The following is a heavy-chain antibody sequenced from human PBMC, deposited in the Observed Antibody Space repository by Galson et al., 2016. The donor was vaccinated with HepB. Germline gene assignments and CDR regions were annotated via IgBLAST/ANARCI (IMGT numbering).Heavy chain of an antibody. Sequence: SLRLSCAASGFTFSDYIMSWLRQAPGKGLEWISYISGSGSNIYYADSVKGRFTISRDNAKNSLYLEMNSLRAEDTAVYYCATQLDSWGQGTLVTVSS. V-gene: IGHV3-11*01. CDR1: GFTFSDYI. CDR3: ATQLDS. J-gene: IGHJ5*01. CDR2: ISGSGSNI. D-gene: IGHD5-24*01.